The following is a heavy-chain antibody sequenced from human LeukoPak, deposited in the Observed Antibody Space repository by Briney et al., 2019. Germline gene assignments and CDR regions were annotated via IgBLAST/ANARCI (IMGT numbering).Heavy chain of an antibody. Sequence: GGSLRLSCAASGFTFSSYSMNWVRQAPGKGLEWVSSISSSSSYIYYADSVKGRFTISRDNAKNSLYLQMNSLRAEDTAVYYCAIAVTYYDFWSLGYWGQGTLVTVSS. CDR3: AIAVTYYDFWSLGY. V-gene: IGHV3-21*01. J-gene: IGHJ4*02. D-gene: IGHD3-3*01. CDR1: GFTFSSYS. CDR2: ISSSSSYI.